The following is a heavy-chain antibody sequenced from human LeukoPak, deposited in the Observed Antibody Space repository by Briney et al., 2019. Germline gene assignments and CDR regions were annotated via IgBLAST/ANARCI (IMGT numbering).Heavy chain of an antibody. V-gene: IGHV4-59*01. D-gene: IGHD7-27*01. Sequence: KPSETLSLTCAVYGGSFSGYYWSWIRQPPGKGLEWIGYIYYTGSTNYNPSLKSRVSMSVDTSKNQFSLKLSSVTAADTAVYYCARDSSKLGLFDYWGQGTLVTVSS. CDR3: ARDSSKLGLFDY. J-gene: IGHJ4*02. CDR2: IYYTGST. CDR1: GGSFSGYY.